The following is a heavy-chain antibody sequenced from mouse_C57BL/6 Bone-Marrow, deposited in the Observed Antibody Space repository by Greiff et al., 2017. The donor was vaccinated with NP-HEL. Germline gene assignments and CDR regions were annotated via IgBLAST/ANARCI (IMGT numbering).Heavy chain of an antibody. D-gene: IGHD2-2*01. CDR3: ARDEQSTMVTREFAY. CDR2: IDPSDSET. CDR1: GYTFTSYW. V-gene: IGHV1-52*01. J-gene: IGHJ3*01. Sequence: VQLQQPGAELVRPGSSVKLSCKASGYTFTSYWMHWVKQRPIQGLEWIGNIDPSDSETHYNQKFKDKATLTVDKSSSTAYMQLSSLTSEDSAVYYCARDEQSTMVTREFAYWGQGTLVTVSA.